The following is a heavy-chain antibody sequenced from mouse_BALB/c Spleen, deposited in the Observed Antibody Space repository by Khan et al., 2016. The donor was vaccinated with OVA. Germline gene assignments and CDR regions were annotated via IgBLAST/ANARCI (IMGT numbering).Heavy chain of an antibody. J-gene: IGHJ3*01. CDR3: ARSTYRYAFAY. D-gene: IGHD2-14*01. CDR2: MISSGYT. Sequence: EVQLQESGPSLVQPSQTLSLTCSVTGDSISSGYWSWIRKFPGNKLEYMGYMISSGYTYYNPSLKSRISITRPTSKNQYYLQLNSVTTEDTATYYGARSTYRYAFAYWGQGTLVTVSA. CDR1: GDSISSGY. V-gene: IGHV3-8*02.